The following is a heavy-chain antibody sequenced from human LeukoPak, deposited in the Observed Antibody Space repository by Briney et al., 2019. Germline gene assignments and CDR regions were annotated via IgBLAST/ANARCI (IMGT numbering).Heavy chain of an antibody. D-gene: IGHD4-11*01. V-gene: IGHV4-59*01. CDR2: IYYTGST. J-gene: IGHJ4*02. CDR3: ARAHPGDYSDFQFDY. Sequence: SETLSLTCTVSGGSISNYYWNWIRQPPGKGLEWIGYIYYTGSTNYNPSLKSRVTMSVDTSKNQFSLNLKSVTPEDTAVYYCARAHPGDYSDFQFDYWGQGTLVTVSS. CDR1: GGSISNYY.